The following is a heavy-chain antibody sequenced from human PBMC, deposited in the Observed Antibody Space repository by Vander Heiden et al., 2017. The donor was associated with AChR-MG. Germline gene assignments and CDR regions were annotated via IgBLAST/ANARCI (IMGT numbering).Heavy chain of an antibody. CDR2: INHSGST. Sequence: QVQLQQWGAGLLKPSETLSLTCAVYGGSFSGYYWSWIRQPPGKGLEWIGEINHSGSTNYNPSLKSRVTISVDTSKNQFSLKLSSVTAADTAVYYCARSIVVVVAARAFDIWGQGTMVTVSS. CDR3: ARSIVVVVAARAFDI. V-gene: IGHV4-34*01. CDR1: GGSFSGYY. J-gene: IGHJ3*02. D-gene: IGHD2-15*01.